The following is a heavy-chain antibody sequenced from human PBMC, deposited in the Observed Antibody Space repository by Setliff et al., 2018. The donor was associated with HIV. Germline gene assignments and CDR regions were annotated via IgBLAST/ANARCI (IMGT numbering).Heavy chain of an antibody. CDR3: ARARDFSSGQDN. CDR1: GGSISSGTYY. CDR2: IYASGRT. V-gene: IGHV4-61*09. Sequence: SETLSPTCTVSGGSISSGTYYWSWIRQPAGKGLEWLGHIYASGRTNYSPSLMSRTTISVDTSRNQFSLKLSSVTAADTAIYYCARARDFSSGQDNWGQGTLVTVSS. J-gene: IGHJ4*02. D-gene: IGHD3-3*01.